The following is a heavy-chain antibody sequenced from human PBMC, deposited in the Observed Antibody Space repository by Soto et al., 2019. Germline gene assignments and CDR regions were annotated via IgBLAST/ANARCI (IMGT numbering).Heavy chain of an antibody. Sequence: ASVKVSCKASGYTLTELSMHWVRQAPGKGLEWMGGFDPEDGETVYAQNFQGRVTMTEDTSTDTAYMELSSLRSEDTAVYYCASLHLPVPWYFEYWGQGTLVTVSS. D-gene: IGHD3-3*02. V-gene: IGHV1-24*01. CDR2: FDPEDGET. CDR1: GYTLTELS. CDR3: ASLHLPVPWYFEY. J-gene: IGHJ4*02.